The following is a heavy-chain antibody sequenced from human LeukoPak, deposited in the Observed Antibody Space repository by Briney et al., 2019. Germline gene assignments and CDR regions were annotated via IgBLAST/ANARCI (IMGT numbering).Heavy chain of an antibody. V-gene: IGHV1-2*02. CDR3: ARDQYCSGSSCYPYFEH. Sequence: ASVKVSCKASGYTFTGYYMHWVRQAAGQGLEWMGWINPNSGGTNYAQKFQGRVTMTKDTSISTAYLELSRLRSDDTAVYYCARDQYCSGSSCYPYFEHWGQGTLVTVCS. CDR2: INPNSGGT. CDR1: GYTFTGYY. J-gene: IGHJ4*02. D-gene: IGHD2-2*01.